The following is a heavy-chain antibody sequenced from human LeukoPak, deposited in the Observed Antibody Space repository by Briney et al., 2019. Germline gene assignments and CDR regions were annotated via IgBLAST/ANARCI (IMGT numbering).Heavy chain of an antibody. CDR2: IIPIFGTA. CDR3: ARNLGDSSGYYLSFDY. V-gene: IGHV1-69*13. CDR1: GYTFTSYG. Sequence: ASVKVSCKASGYTFTSYGISWVRQAPGQGLEWMGGIIPIFGTANYAQKFQGRVTITADESTSTAYMELSSLRSEDTAVYYCARNLGDSSGYYLSFDYWGQGTLVTVSS. J-gene: IGHJ4*02. D-gene: IGHD3-22*01.